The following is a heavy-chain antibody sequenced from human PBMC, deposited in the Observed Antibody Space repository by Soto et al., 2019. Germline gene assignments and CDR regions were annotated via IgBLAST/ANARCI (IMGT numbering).Heavy chain of an antibody. CDR1: GFPFSHNF. D-gene: IGHD2-15*01. V-gene: IGHV3-7*03. J-gene: IGHJ3*02. CDR3: AKERLCSGGGCHVGHVFGI. CDR2: IKEEGSEK. Sequence: PGGCLRLSCAASGFPFSHNFITWVRQAPGKALEWVAGIKEEGSEKYYADSMKGRFTISRDNAKTSLYLQVDSLRAEDTAVYYCAKERLCSGGGCHVGHVFGIWGQGTMVTVSS.